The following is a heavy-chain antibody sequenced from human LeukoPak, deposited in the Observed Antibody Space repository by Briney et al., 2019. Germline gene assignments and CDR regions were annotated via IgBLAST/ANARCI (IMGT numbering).Heavy chain of an antibody. CDR3: ARASWVSSTDAVR. D-gene: IGHD3-16*01. J-gene: IGHJ4*02. V-gene: IGHV3-11*01. CDR2: ISSSGSTI. CDR1: GFTFSDYY. Sequence: GGSLRLSCAASGFTFSDYYMSWIRQAPGKGLEWVSYISSSGSTIYYADSVKGRFTLSSDISRNTVYFQLNNLRVEDTAVYYCARASWVSSTDAVRWGQGTLVTVSS.